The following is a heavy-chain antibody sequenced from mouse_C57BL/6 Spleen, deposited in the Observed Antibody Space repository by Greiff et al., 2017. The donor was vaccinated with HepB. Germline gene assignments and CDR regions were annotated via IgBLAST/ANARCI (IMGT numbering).Heavy chain of an antibody. CDR2: ISGGGGNT. CDR1: GFTFSSYT. Sequence: DVKLVESGGGLVKPGGSLKLSCAASGFTFSSYTMSWVRQTPEKRLEWVATISGGGGNTYYPDSVKGRFTISRDNAKNTLYLQMSSLRSEDTALYYCARYYYGRYFDVWGTGTTVTVSS. D-gene: IGHD1-1*01. CDR3: ARYYYGRYFDV. J-gene: IGHJ1*03. V-gene: IGHV5-9*01.